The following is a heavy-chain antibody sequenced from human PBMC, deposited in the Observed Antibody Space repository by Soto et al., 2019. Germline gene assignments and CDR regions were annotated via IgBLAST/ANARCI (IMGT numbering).Heavy chain of an antibody. CDR1: GFSLSSTRVA. V-gene: IGHV2-5*02. CDR2: IYWDDDK. J-gene: IGHJ4*02. CDR3: PRSVVAGLGYYFDY. D-gene: IGHD6-19*01. Sequence: QITLKESGPTLVKPTQTLTLTCTFSGFSLSSTRVAVGWIRQPPGKALEWLALIYWDDDKRYSPFLKSRLTSTNDTSTNQMLLTMTNMDRVDTATYYCPRSVVAGLGYYFDYWGQGTLVTVSS.